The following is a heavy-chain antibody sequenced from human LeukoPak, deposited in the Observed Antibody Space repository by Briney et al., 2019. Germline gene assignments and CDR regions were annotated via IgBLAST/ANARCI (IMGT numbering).Heavy chain of an antibody. Sequence: GGSLRLSCAASGFTFRHFAMNWVRQAPGKGLGWVSVISVSDGSTYYADSVRGRFTISRDNSKNTLFLQLNGLRAEDTAIYYCARAMPSSTYYFDSWGQGTLVTVSS. CDR2: ISVSDGST. J-gene: IGHJ4*02. V-gene: IGHV3-23*01. D-gene: IGHD2-2*01. CDR1: GFTFRHFA. CDR3: ARAMPSSTYYFDS.